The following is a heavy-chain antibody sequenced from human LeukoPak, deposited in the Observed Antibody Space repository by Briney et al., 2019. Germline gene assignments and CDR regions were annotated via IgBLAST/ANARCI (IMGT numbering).Heavy chain of an antibody. D-gene: IGHD4-17*01. Sequence: GESLKISCKGSGHSFTYWIGWVRQMPGKGLEWMGIYSGDSQTKYSPSFQGRVTISVDNSISTAYLQWSSLEASDTAMYYCASARSGDYTWDSWGQGTLVTVSS. CDR1: GHSFTYW. V-gene: IGHV5-51*01. J-gene: IGHJ5*01. CDR3: ASARSGDYTWDS. CDR2: YSGDSQT.